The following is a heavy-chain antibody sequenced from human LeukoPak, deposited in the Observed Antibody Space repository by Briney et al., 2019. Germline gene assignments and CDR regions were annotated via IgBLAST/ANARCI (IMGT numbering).Heavy chain of an antibody. CDR3: ASARTSSRSWFTFDY. D-gene: IGHD6-13*01. J-gene: IGHJ4*02. CDR2: IYYSGST. Sequence: SETLSLTCTVSGGSISSSSYYWGWIRQPPGKGLEWIGSIYYSGSTYYNPSLKSRFTISVDTPKNQLSLKLSSVTAADTAVYYCASARTSSRSWFTFDYWGQGILVTVSS. V-gene: IGHV4-39*01. CDR1: GGSISSSSYY.